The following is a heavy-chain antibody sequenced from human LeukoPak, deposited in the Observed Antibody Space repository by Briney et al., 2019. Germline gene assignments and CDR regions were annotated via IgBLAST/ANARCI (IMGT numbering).Heavy chain of an antibody. J-gene: IGHJ5*02. CDR2: INLNSGGT. CDR3: ARERSYGDLAFDP. CDR1: GYTFTSYG. Sequence: ASVKVSCKASGYTFTSYGISWVRQAPGQGLEWMGWINLNSGGTNYAQKFQGRVTMTRDTSISTAYMELSRLRSDDTAVYYCARERSYGDLAFDPWGQGTLVTVSS. D-gene: IGHD4-17*01. V-gene: IGHV1-2*02.